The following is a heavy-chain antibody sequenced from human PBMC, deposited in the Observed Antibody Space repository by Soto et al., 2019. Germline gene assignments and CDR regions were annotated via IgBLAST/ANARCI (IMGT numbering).Heavy chain of an antibody. CDR2: IIPIFGTA. V-gene: IGHV1-69*13. CDR1: GGTFSSYA. Sequence: SVKVSCKASGGTFSSYAISWVRQAPGQGLEWMGGIIPIFGTANYAQKFQGRVTITADESTSTAYMELSSLRSEDPAVYYCARIDYYHRCGYLGYFDYWGQGTLVTVSS. D-gene: IGHD3-22*01. CDR3: ARIDYYHRCGYLGYFDY. J-gene: IGHJ4*02.